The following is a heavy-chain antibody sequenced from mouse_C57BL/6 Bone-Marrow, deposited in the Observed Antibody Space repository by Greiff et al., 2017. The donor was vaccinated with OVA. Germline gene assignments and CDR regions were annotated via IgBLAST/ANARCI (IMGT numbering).Heavy chain of an antibody. CDR1: GYAFSSSW. Sequence: VQLQQSGPELVKPGASVKISCKASGYAFSSSWMNWVKQRPGKGLEWIGRIYPGDGDTNYNGKFKGKATLTADKSSSTAYMQLSSLTSEDSAVYFWARHEDGYYASYFDYWGRGTTLTVSS. CDR2: IYPGDGDT. V-gene: IGHV1-82*01. J-gene: IGHJ2*01. D-gene: IGHD2-3*01. CDR3: ARHEDGYYASYFDY.